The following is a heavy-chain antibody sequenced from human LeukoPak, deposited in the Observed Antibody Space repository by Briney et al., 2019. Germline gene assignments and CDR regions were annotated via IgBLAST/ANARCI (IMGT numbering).Heavy chain of an antibody. D-gene: IGHD5-18*01. J-gene: IGHJ4*02. V-gene: IGHV3-23*01. CDR1: GFTFSNYA. Sequence: GGSLRLSCPASGFTFSNYALSWVAQAPGKGLEWVSVIRGSDDNTYYADSVKGRFTISRDNSRNTLSLQMNSLRAEDTAVYYCAKVPYTSSNSYFGFWGQETLVTVSS. CDR2: IRGSDDNT. CDR3: AKVPYTSSNSYFGF.